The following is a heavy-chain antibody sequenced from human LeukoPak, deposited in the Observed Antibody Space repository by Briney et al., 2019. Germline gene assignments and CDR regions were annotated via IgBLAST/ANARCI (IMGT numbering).Heavy chain of an antibody. J-gene: IGHJ4*02. CDR1: GFTFSSYE. Sequence: GGSLRLSCAASGFTFSSYEMNWVRQAPGKGLEWVSYISSSGSTIYYADSVKGRFTISRDNSKNTLYLQMNSLRAEDTAVYYCARVTYGSGTYGAFDYWGQGTLVTVSS. D-gene: IGHD3-10*01. V-gene: IGHV3-48*03. CDR3: ARVTYGSGTYGAFDY. CDR2: ISSSGSTI.